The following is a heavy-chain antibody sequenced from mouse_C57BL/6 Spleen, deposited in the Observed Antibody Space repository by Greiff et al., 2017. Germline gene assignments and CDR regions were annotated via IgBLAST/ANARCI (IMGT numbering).Heavy chain of an antibody. CDR3: ARDGGYGSSLYWYFDV. D-gene: IGHD1-1*01. V-gene: IGHV5-4*01. Sequence: EVQRVESGGGLVKPGGSLKLSCAASGFTFSSYAMSWVRQTPEKRLEWVATISDGGSYTYYPDNVKGRFTISRDNAKNNLYLQMSHLKSEDTAMYYCARDGGYGSSLYWYFDVWGTGTTVTVSS. CDR2: ISDGGSYT. CDR1: GFTFSSYA. J-gene: IGHJ1*03.